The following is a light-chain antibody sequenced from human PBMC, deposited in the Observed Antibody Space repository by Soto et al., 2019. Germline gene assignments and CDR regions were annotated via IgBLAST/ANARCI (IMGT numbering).Light chain of an antibody. CDR2: EGG. CDR3: CSYVGSSTVV. CDR1: SSDVGSYNL. V-gene: IGLV2-23*01. J-gene: IGLJ1*01. Sequence: QSALTQPASVSGSPGQSITISCTGTSSDVGSYNLVSWYQQHPGKAPKLMIYEGGKRPSGVSNRFSGSKSGNTASLTISGLQTEDEADYYCCSYVGSSTVVFGTGTKLTVL.